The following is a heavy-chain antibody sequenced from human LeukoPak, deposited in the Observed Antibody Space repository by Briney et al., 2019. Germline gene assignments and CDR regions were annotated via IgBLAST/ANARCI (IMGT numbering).Heavy chain of an antibody. V-gene: IGHV1-18*01. D-gene: IGHD5-24*01. Sequence: GASVKVSCKASGYTFTRYGISWVRQAPGQGLEWVGWISVYNGNTNYAQSLQDRVTITTDTSTNTVYMEVRSLRPDDTAVYYCARGCRDGYSYAGYWGQGTLVTVSS. CDR2: ISVYNGNT. J-gene: IGHJ4*02. CDR3: ARGCRDGYSYAGY. CDR1: GYTFTRYG.